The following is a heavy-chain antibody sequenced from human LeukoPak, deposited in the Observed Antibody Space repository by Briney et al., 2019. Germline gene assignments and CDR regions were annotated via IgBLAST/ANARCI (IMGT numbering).Heavy chain of an antibody. CDR1: GGTFSSYA. J-gene: IGHJ6*02. D-gene: IGHD6-13*01. CDR3: ARDKYSSSWGDYYYYGMDV. CDR2: IIPIFGTA. V-gene: IGHV1-69*13. Sequence: ASVKVSCKAPGGTFSSYAISWVRQAPGQGLEWMGGIIPIFGTANYAQKFQGRVTITADESTSTAYMELSSLRSEDTAVYYCARDKYSSSWGDYYYYGMDVWGQGTTVTVSS.